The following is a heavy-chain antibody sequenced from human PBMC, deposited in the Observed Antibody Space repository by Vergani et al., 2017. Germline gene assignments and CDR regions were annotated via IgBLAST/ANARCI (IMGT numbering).Heavy chain of an antibody. CDR1: GYTFTSYY. Sequence: QVQLVQSGAEVKKPGASVKVSCKASGYTFTSYYMHWVRQAPGQGLEWMGIINPSGGSTSCAQKFQGRVTMTRDTSTSTVYMELSSLRSEDTAVYYCARDSRYCSSTSCYVGRDWFDPWGQGTLVTVSS. D-gene: IGHD2-2*01. J-gene: IGHJ5*02. CDR3: ARDSRYCSSTSCYVGRDWFDP. V-gene: IGHV1-46*01. CDR2: INPSGGST.